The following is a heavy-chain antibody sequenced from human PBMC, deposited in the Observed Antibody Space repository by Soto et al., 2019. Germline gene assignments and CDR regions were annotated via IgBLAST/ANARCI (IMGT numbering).Heavy chain of an antibody. V-gene: IGHV4-4*07. CDR3: ARETDCSSTSCYSRGYYYYGMDV. D-gene: IGHD2-2*02. CDR2: IYTSGST. CDR1: GGSISSYY. J-gene: IGHJ6*02. Sequence: WETLSLTCTVSGGSISSYYWSWIRQPAGKGLEWIGRIYTSGSTNYNPSLKSRVTMSVDTSKNQFSLKLSSVTAADTAVYYCARETDCSSTSCYSRGYYYYGMDVWGQGTTVTVSS.